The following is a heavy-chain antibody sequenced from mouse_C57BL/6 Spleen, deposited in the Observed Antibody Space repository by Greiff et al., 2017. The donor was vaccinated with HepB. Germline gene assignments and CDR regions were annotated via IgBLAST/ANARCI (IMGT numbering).Heavy chain of an antibody. CDR1: GYTFTDYY. CDR3: ARAYDYANYAMDY. V-gene: IGHV1-26*01. D-gene: IGHD2-4*01. CDR2: INPNNGGT. Sequence: EVQLQQSGPELVKPGASVKISCKASGYTFTDYYMNWVKQSHGKSLEWIGDINPNNGGTSYNQKFKGKATLTVDKSSSTAYMELRSLTSEDSAVYYCARAYDYANYAMDYWGQGTSVTVSS. J-gene: IGHJ4*01.